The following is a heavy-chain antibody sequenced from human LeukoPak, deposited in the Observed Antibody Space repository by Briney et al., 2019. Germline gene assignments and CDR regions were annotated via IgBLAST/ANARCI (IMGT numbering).Heavy chain of an antibody. V-gene: IGHV3-53*01. CDR1: GFTVSNNY. D-gene: IGHD5-24*01. CDR2: IYSGGRT. Sequence: PGGSLRLSCAVSGFTVSNNYMNWVRQAPGKGLEWVSIIYSGGRTYYADSAKGRFTISRDIFKNTVYLQMNSLRAEDTAVYYCARDGYNPFDYWGQGTLVTVSS. CDR3: ARDGYNPFDY. J-gene: IGHJ4*02.